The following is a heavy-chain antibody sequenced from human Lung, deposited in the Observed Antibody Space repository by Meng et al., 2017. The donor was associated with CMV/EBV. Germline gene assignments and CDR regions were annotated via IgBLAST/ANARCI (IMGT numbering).Heavy chain of an antibody. CDR1: GGTXSSYA. CDR2: IIPILGIV. J-gene: IGHJ6*02. CDR3: ARARGGWQHQLVRYYYGMDV. D-gene: IGHD6-13*01. V-gene: IGHV1-69*10. Sequence: SXXVSXKASGGTXSSYAISWVRQAPGQGLEWMGGIIPILGIVNYAQKFQGRVTITADKSTSTAYMELSSLRSEDTAVYYCARARGGWQHQLVRYYYGMDVGXQGTXVTVSS.